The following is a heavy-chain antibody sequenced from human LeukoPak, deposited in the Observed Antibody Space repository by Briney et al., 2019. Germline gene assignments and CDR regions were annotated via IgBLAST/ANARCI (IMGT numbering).Heavy chain of an antibody. D-gene: IGHD2-21*02. V-gene: IGHV4-55*08. CDR1: GFTFSSYE. CDR2: IHHTGNT. J-gene: IGHJ6*03. CDR3: AKAVATSTYVDV. Sequence: GSLRLSCAASGFTFSSYEMNWVRQAPGKGLEWIGAIHHTGNTYYNPFLKSRITMSVDTSKNQFSLKLSSVTATDTAVYYCAKAVATSTYVDVWGKGTTVTVSS.